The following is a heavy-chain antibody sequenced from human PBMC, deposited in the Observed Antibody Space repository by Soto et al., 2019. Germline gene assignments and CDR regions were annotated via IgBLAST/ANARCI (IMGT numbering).Heavy chain of an antibody. V-gene: IGHV1-18*04. Sequence: ASVKVSCKASGYTFTSYGISWVRQAPGQGLEWMGWISAYNGNTNYAQKLQGRVTMTTDTSTSTAYMELRSLRSDDTAVYYCARDKYSSGWYTHDAFDIWSQGTMVTVSS. CDR1: GYTFTSYG. CDR3: ARDKYSSGWYTHDAFDI. D-gene: IGHD6-19*01. J-gene: IGHJ3*02. CDR2: ISAYNGNT.